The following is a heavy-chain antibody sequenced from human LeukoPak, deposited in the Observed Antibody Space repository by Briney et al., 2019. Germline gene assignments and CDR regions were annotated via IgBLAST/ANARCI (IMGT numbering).Heavy chain of an antibody. CDR3: ARDGGDYYDSSGYPFHH. Sequence: ASVKVSCKASGYTFTSYYMHWVRQAPGQGLEWMGMINPSGGSTSYAQKFQGRVTMTRDTSTSTVYMELSSLRSEDTAVYYCARDGGDYYDSSGYPFHHWGQGTLVTASS. V-gene: IGHV1-46*01. CDR2: INPSGGST. J-gene: IGHJ1*01. CDR1: GYTFTSYY. D-gene: IGHD3-22*01.